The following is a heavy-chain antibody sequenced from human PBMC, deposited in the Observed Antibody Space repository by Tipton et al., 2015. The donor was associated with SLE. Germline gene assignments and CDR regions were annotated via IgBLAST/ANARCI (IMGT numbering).Heavy chain of an antibody. D-gene: IGHD3-10*01. CDR3: ARDWPNGSGSE. V-gene: IGHV3-53*05. Sequence: SLRLSCAASGFTVSSNYMSWVRQAPGEGLEWVSVIYSGGSTYYADSVKGRFTISRDNSKNTLYLQMNSLRAEDTAVYYCARDWPNGSGSEWGQGTLVTVSS. J-gene: IGHJ4*02. CDR1: GFTVSSNY. CDR2: IYSGGST.